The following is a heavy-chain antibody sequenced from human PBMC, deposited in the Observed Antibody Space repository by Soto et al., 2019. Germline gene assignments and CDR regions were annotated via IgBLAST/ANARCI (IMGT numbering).Heavy chain of an antibody. CDR3: ARKILGSTTRPNYWYFDL. Sequence: EVQVLESGGGLVQPGGSLRLSCAGSGFTFINYAMNWVRQAPGKGLEWVSSISGGGDAAFFPDSVRGRFTISRDNSKITVTLKMNSLGVDDTAYYYCARKILGSTTRPNYWYFDLGGRGTLVTVSS. J-gene: IGHJ2*01. V-gene: IGHV3-23*01. CDR1: GFTFINYA. D-gene: IGHD1-1*01. CDR2: ISGGGDAA.